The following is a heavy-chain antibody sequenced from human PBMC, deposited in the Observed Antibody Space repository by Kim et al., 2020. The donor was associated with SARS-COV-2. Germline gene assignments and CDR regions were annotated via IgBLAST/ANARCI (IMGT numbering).Heavy chain of an antibody. D-gene: IGHD6-13*01. V-gene: IGHV3-30*18. Sequence: GGSLRLSCAASGFTFSSYGMHWVRQAPGKGLEWVAVISYDGSNKYYADSVKGRFTISRDNSKNTLYLQMNSLRAEDTAVYYCAKETYSSSSFYYYYDMDVWGQGTTVTASS. CDR2: ISYDGSNK. CDR1: GFTFSSYG. CDR3: AKETYSSSSFYYYYDMDV. J-gene: IGHJ6*02.